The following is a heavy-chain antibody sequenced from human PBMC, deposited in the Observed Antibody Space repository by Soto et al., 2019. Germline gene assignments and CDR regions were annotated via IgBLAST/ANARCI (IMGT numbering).Heavy chain of an antibody. CDR1: GFTFSSYW. Sequence: GGSLRLSCAASGFTFSSYWMHWVRQAPGKGLVWVSRINSDGSSKSYADPVKGRFTISRDNAKNTLYLQMNSLRAEDSAVCDWSRGSHYYGSGSYHDAFDIWGQGTMVTVSS. D-gene: IGHD3-10*01. V-gene: IGHV3-74*01. CDR2: INSDGSSK. J-gene: IGHJ3*02. CDR3: SRGSHYYGSGSYHDAFDI.